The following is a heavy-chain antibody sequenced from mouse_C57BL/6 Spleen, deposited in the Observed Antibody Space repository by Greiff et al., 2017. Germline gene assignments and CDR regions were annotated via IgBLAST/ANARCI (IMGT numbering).Heavy chain of an antibody. CDR3: ARSSFITTVVDWYFDV. CDR1: GYAFTNYL. Sequence: QVQLQQSGAELVRPGTSVKVSCKASGYAFTNYLIEWVKQRPGQGLEWIGVINPGSGGTNYNEKFKGKATLTADKSSSTAYMQLSSLTSEDSAVYFCARSSFITTVVDWYFDVWGTGTTVTVSS. V-gene: IGHV1-54*01. J-gene: IGHJ1*03. CDR2: INPGSGGT. D-gene: IGHD1-1*01.